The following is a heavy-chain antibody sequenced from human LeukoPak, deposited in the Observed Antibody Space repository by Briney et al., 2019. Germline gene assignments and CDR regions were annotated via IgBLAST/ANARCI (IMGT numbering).Heavy chain of an antibody. D-gene: IGHD3-10*01. CDR3: ARDRGSGSYEGYYFDY. V-gene: IGHV3-33*01. J-gene: IGHJ4*02. CDR1: GFTFSSYG. Sequence: AGGSLRLSCAASGFTFSSYGMHWVRQAPGKGLEWVTIIWYDGSNKYYADSVKGRFTISRDNSKNTLYLQMNSLRAEDTAVYYCARDRGSGSYEGYYFDYWGQGTLVTVSS. CDR2: IWYDGSNK.